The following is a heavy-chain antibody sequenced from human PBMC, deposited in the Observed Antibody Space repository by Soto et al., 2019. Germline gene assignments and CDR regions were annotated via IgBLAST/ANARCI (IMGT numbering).Heavy chain of an antibody. J-gene: IGHJ4*02. Sequence: QVHLVQSGAEVREPGASVKVSCKTSGYTFTAYYIHWVRQAPGQGLEWMGWVNPKSGGTEFSRKFRGRVTMTSDTSSSTAYMEVGRLTPDATAVYYCARSGEGWQQWDNWGQGNLVTVSS. CDR3: ARSGEGWQQWDN. D-gene: IGHD2-8*01. V-gene: IGHV1-2*02. CDR2: VNPKSGGT. CDR1: GYTFTAYY.